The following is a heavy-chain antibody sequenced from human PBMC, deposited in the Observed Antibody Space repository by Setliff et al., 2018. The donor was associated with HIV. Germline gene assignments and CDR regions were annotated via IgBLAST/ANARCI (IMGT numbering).Heavy chain of an antibody. CDR1: GLTFSNCG. Sequence: GESLKISCATSGLTFSNCGMHWVRQAPGKGLEWVASIRSDGSNKYYADSVTGRFTISRDDSKNTLYLQMNSLRAEDTAVYYCAKDAGSYSYVHEYFQHWGQGTLVTVSS. V-gene: IGHV3-30*02. CDR3: AKDAGSYSYVHEYFQH. CDR2: IRSDGSNK. D-gene: IGHD5-18*01. J-gene: IGHJ1*01.